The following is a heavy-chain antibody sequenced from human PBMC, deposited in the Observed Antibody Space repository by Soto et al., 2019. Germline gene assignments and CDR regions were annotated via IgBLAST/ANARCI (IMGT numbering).Heavy chain of an antibody. V-gene: IGHV3-15*07. D-gene: IGHD3-10*01. CDR3: GRLYRTDP. CDR2: IKSRTAGGTV. CDR1: GFIVTDAW. J-gene: IGHJ5*02. Sequence: EVQLVESGGGLVKPGGSLRLSCAAFGFIVTDAWMHWVRQAPGKGPEWVGLIKSRTAGGTVEYAAPVKGRFTISRDDTKNTVYLQMNSLKPDDTAGYYCGRLYRTDPWGQGTLVTVSS.